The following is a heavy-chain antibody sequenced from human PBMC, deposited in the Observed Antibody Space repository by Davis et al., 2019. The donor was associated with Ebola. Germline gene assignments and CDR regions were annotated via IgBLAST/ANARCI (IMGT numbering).Heavy chain of an antibody. CDR2: IIPMFGTA. CDR3: ARERWLATYYYYGMDV. V-gene: IGHV1-69*13. J-gene: IGHJ6*02. Sequence: SVTVSCQASVGTFSPYAPSWVRQLPGQGLEWMGGIIPMFGTANYAQKLETRVTITADESTRTAYMELSRLRSEDTAVYYCARERWLATYYYYGMDVWGQGTTVTVSS. CDR1: VGTFSPYA. D-gene: IGHD6-19*01.